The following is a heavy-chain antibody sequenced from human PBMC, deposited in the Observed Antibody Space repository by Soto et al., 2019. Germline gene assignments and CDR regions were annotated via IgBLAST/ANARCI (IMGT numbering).Heavy chain of an antibody. J-gene: IGHJ4*01. CDR2: ISCDGSEE. D-gene: IGHD3-22*01. CDR3: ANGALDVMTIGAFDH. CDR1: GFTFSPFG. V-gene: IGHV3-30*18. Sequence: GGALRLSCADSGFTFSPFGMHWVRQAPGKGLEWVAVISCDGSEESYAGSVKGRSTVSRDNSKKTVYLQMNRLTGEDTAIYYCANGALDVMTIGAFDHWGQGTPVTVSS.